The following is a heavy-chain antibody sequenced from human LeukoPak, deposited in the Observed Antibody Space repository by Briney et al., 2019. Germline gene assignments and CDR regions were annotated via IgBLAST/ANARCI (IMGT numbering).Heavy chain of an antibody. CDR1: GFTFSSYS. J-gene: IGHJ3*02. V-gene: IGHV3-48*04. Sequence: GGSLRLSCAASGFTFSSYSMNWVRQAPGKGLEWVSYISSSSSTIYYADSVKGRFTISRDNAKNSLYLQMNSLRAEDTAVYYCATSPGGHDAFDIWGRGTMVTVSS. CDR2: ISSSSSTI. D-gene: IGHD3-10*01. CDR3: ATSPGGHDAFDI.